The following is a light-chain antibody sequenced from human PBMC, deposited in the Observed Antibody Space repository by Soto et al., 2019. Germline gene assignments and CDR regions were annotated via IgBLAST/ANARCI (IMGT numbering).Light chain of an antibody. V-gene: IGLV9-49*01. CDR2: VGTGGIVG. Sequence: QAVVTQPPSASASLGASVTLTCTLSSGYSNYKVDWYQQRPGKGPRFVMRVGTGGIVGSKGDGIPDRFSVLGSGLNRYLTIENIREEDESDYHCGADHGSGSNFVVVFGGGTKVTVL. CDR3: GADHGSGSNFVVV. J-gene: IGLJ2*01. CDR1: SGYSNYK.